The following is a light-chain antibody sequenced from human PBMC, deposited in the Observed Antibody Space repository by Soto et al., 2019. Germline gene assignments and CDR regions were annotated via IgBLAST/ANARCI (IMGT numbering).Light chain of an antibody. CDR1: QGISSY. CDR3: QQYYSPMYT. J-gene: IGKJ2*01. Sequence: AIRMTQSPSSFSASTGDRVTITCRASQGISSYLAWYQQKPGKAPKLLIYAASTLQSGVPSRFSGSGSGTDFTLTISCLQSEDFATYYCQQYYSPMYTFGQGTKLEIK. CDR2: AAS. V-gene: IGKV1-8*01.